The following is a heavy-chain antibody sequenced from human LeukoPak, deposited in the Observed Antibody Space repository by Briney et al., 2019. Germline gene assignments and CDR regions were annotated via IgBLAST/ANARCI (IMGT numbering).Heavy chain of an antibody. CDR3: VLGGKQLARYITPKYYFDY. CDR1: GFIFSDYE. J-gene: IGHJ4*02. D-gene: IGHD4-23*01. V-gene: IGHV3-48*03. Sequence: GGSLRLSCAASGFIFSDYEMNWVRQAPGKGLEWVSYISFSGNSIYYADSVKGRFTISRDNAKNSLYLQMNSLRAEDTAVYYCVLGGKQLARYITPKYYFDYWGQGTLVTVSS. CDR2: ISFSGNSI.